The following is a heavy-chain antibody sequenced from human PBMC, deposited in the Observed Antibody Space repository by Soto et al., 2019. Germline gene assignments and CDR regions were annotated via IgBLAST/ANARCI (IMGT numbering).Heavy chain of an antibody. CDR3: ARDLRGDCSGGSCYSVDY. J-gene: IGHJ4*02. Sequence: ASVKVSCKASGYTFTSYGISWVRQAPGQGLEWMGWISAYNGNTNYAQKLQGRVTMTTDTSTSTAYMELRSLRSDDTAVYYCARDLRGDCSGGSCYSVDYWGQGTLVTVSS. CDR2: ISAYNGNT. D-gene: IGHD2-15*01. CDR1: GYTFTSYG. V-gene: IGHV1-18*01.